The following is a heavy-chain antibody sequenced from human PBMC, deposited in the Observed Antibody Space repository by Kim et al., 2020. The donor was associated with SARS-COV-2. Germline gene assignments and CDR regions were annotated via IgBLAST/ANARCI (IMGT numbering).Heavy chain of an antibody. CDR1: GFTFSSYA. Sequence: GGSLRLSCAASGFTFSSYAMHWVRQAPGKGLEWVAVISYDGSNKYYADSVKGRFTISRDNSKNTLYLQMNSLRAEDTAMYYCSRDGEWDYGDTQGGNYF. CDR3: SRDGEWDYGDTQGGNYF. J-gene: IGHJ4*01. CDR2: ISYDGSNK. V-gene: IGHV3-30-3*01. D-gene: IGHD4-17*01.